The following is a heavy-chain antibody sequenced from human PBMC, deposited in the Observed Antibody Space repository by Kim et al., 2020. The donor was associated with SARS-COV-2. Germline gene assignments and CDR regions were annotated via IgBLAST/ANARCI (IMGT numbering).Heavy chain of an antibody. V-gene: IGHV3-30-3*01. CDR3: ARELVGTTDFDY. Sequence: GGSLRLSCAASGFRFNTYVMHWVRQAPGKGLDWVALIYSDGTHEDYADSVKGRFTISRDNSQNTLFLHMNSLRAEDTAIYYCARELVGTTDFDYWGQGT. CDR1: GFRFNTYV. D-gene: IGHD2-21*02. CDR2: IYSDGTHE. J-gene: IGHJ4*02.